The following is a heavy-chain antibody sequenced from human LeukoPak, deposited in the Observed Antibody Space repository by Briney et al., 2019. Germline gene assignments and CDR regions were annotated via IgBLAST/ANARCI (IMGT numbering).Heavy chain of an antibody. CDR3: ARDGFVGCSSTSCYESYYYGMDV. CDR1: GGSISSYY. CDR2: IYTSGST. Sequence: SETLSHTCTVSGGSISSYYWSWIRQPAGKGLEWIGRIYTSGSTNYNPSLKSRVTMSVDTSKNQFSLKLSSVTAADTAVYYCARDGFVGCSSTSCYESYYYGMDVWGQGTTVTVSS. J-gene: IGHJ6*02. V-gene: IGHV4-4*07. D-gene: IGHD2-2*01.